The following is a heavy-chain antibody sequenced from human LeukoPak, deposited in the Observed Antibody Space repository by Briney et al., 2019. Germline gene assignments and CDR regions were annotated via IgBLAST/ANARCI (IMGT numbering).Heavy chain of an antibody. D-gene: IGHD5-24*01. CDR3: ARLQGGWFDP. CDR1: GGSISSGDYS. Sequence: SQTLSLTCAVSGGSISSGDYSWSWIPQPPGKGLEWIGYIYHSGSTYYNPSLKSRVTISVDRSKNQFSLKVSFVTAADTAVFYCARLQGGWFDPWGQGTLVTVSS. J-gene: IGHJ5*02. CDR2: IYHSGST. V-gene: IGHV4-30-2*01.